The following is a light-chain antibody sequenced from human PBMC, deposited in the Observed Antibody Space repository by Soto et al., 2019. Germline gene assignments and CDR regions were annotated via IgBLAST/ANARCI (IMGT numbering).Light chain of an antibody. CDR2: AAS. J-gene: IGKJ1*01. CDR1: QGISSY. V-gene: IGKV1-8*01. CDR3: QQYYSYPQT. Sequence: AIRMTQSPSPFSASTGDRVTITCRASQGISSYLAWYQQKPGKAPKLLIYAASTLQSGVPSRFSGSGSGTDSTLTISCLQSEDFATYYCQQYYSYPQTFGQGTKVEIK.